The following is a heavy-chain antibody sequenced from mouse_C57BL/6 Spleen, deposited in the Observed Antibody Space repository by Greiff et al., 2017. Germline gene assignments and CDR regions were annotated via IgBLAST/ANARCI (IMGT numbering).Heavy chain of an antibody. CDR1: GYTFTSYW. CDR3: AKRNLGAMDY. V-gene: IGHV1-64*01. CDR2: IHPNSGST. Sequence: QVQLQQPGAELVKPGASVKLSCTASGYTFTSYWMHWVKQRPGQGLEWIGMIHPNSGSTNYNEKFKSKATLTVDKSSSTAYMQLSSLTSEDSAVYYCAKRNLGAMDYWGQGTSVTVSS. J-gene: IGHJ4*01.